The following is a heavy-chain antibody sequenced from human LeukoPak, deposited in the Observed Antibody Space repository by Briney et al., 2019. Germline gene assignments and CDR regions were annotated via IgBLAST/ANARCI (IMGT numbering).Heavy chain of an antibody. Sequence: ASVKVSCKASGYTFTSYDINWVRQATGQGLEWMGWMNPNSGNTGYAQKFQGRVTMTRTTSISTAYMELSSLRSEDTAVYYCARAGIVGATSAFDIWCQGTMVTVSS. D-gene: IGHD1-26*01. CDR1: GYTFTSYD. CDR2: MNPNSGNT. V-gene: IGHV1-8*01. J-gene: IGHJ3*02. CDR3: ARAGIVGATSAFDI.